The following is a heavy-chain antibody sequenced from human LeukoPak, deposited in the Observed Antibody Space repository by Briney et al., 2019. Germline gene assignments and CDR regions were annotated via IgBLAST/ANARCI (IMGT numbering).Heavy chain of an antibody. CDR3: ARWVGDGCDY. CDR1: GFTFSGYW. D-gene: IGHD3-16*01. J-gene: IGHJ4*02. CDR2: IKQDGSDK. Sequence: GGSLRLSCAASGFTFSGYWMSWVRPAPGKGLEWVANIKQDGSDKYFVDSVKGRFTISRDNAKNSLYLQMNSLRAEDTALDYCARWVGDGCDYWRQKPVVSVSS. V-gene: IGHV3-7*01.